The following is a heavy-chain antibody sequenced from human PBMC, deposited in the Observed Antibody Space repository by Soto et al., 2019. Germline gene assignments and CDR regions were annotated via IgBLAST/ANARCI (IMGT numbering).Heavy chain of an antibody. CDR1: GFTFSSYA. Sequence: QVQLVESGGGVVQPGRSLRLSCAASGFTFSSYAMHWVRQAPGKGLEWVAVISYDGSNKYYADSVKGRFTISRDNSKNTLYLQMNSLRADDTAVYYCARDQGYSGSWLGMGDGMDVWGQGTTVTVSS. D-gene: IGHD6-13*01. CDR2: ISYDGSNK. J-gene: IGHJ6*02. V-gene: IGHV3-30-3*01. CDR3: ARDQGYSGSWLGMGDGMDV.